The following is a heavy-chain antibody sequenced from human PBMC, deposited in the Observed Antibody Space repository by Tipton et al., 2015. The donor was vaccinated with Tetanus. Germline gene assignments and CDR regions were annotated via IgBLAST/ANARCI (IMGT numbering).Heavy chain of an antibody. CDR1: GLSFSDYF. V-gene: IGHV3-11*01. J-gene: IGHJ4*02. Sequence: SLRLSCAASGLSFSDYFMGWVRQAPGEGLEWISYISDTASTIHYADSVRGRFTISRDNAKESLFLEMNSLRAEDTAVYYCARGAIQPLDYWGQGTLVTVSS. CDR3: ARGAIQPLDY. CDR2: ISDTASTI. D-gene: IGHD2-2*01.